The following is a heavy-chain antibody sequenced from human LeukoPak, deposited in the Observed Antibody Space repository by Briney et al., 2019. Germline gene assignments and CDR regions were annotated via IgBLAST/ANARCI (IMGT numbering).Heavy chain of an antibody. D-gene: IGHD4-23*01. CDR2: IIPIFGTA. Sequence: ASVKVSCKASGGTFSSYAISWVRQAPGQGLEWMGGIIPIFGTANYAQKFQGRVTITADESTSTAYMELSSLRSEDTAVYYCARTNGGPYYYYGMDVWGQGTTVTVSS. CDR1: GGTFSSYA. J-gene: IGHJ6*02. V-gene: IGHV1-69*13. CDR3: ARTNGGPYYYYGMDV.